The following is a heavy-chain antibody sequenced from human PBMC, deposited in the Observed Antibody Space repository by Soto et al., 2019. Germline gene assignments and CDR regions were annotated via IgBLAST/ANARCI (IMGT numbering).Heavy chain of an antibody. CDR1: GVSISSGGYY. Sequence: SETLSLTCTVSGVSISSGGYYWSWIRQHPGKGLEWIGYIYYSGSTYYNPSLKNRVTISVDTSKNQFSLKLSSVTAADTAVYYCARGHNWNYPWFDPWGQGTLITVSS. CDR2: IYYSGST. D-gene: IGHD1-7*01. V-gene: IGHV4-31*03. J-gene: IGHJ5*02. CDR3: ARGHNWNYPWFDP.